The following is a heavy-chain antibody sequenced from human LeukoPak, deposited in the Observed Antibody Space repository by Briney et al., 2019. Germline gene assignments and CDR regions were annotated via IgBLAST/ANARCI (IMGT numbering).Heavy chain of an antibody. J-gene: IGHJ4*02. CDR2: ISSSGSSK. V-gene: IGHV3-48*03. CDR1: GFTFSNFE. D-gene: IGHD1-14*01. CDR3: AREKNLGT. Sequence: GGSLRLSCVASGFTFSNFEMTWVRQAPEKGLEWVSYISSSGSSKYYGDSVKGRFTISRDNAKNALYLQMNSLRAEDTAVYYCAREKNLGTWGQGTLVTVSS.